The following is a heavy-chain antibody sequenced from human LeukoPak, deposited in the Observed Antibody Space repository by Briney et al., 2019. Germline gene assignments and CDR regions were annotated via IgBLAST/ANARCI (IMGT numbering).Heavy chain of an antibody. J-gene: IGHJ4*02. Sequence: ASVKVSCKASGYTFTSYGISWVRQAPGQGLEWMGWISAYNGNTNYAQKLQGRVTMTTGTSTRTAYMELRSLRSDDTAVYYCARKVSERNPTDLMTTVTFFDYWGQGTLVTVSS. V-gene: IGHV1-18*01. CDR3: ARKVSERNPTDLMTTVTFFDY. CDR1: GYTFTSYG. D-gene: IGHD4-11*01. CDR2: ISAYNGNT.